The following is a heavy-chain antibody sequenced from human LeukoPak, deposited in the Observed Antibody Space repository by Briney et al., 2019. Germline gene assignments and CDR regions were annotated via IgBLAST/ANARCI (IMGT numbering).Heavy chain of an antibody. CDR2: MNPNSGNT. J-gene: IGHJ4*02. CDR1: GYTFTSHD. D-gene: IGHD6-13*01. V-gene: IGHV1-8*01. CDR3: ASALKRGSAGTLIDY. Sequence: ASVKVSCKASGYTFTSHDINRVRQAPGQGLEWMGWMNPNSGNTGYAQKFQDRVTMTRNTSITTAYMGLSSLESDDTAVYYCASALKRGSAGTLIDYWGQGTLVTVSS.